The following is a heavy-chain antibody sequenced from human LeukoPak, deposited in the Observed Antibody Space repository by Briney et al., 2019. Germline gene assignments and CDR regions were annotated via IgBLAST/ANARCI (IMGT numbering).Heavy chain of an antibody. CDR2: IYYSWST. J-gene: IGHJ2*01. D-gene: IGHD2-2*01. Sequence: PSETLSLTCTVSGGSISSSSYYWGWIRQPPGKGLEWIGSIYYSWSTYYNPSLNSRVTISVDTSKNQFSLKLSSVTAADTAVYYCARTCSTSCRYFDLWGRGTLVTVSS. CDR3: ARTCSTSCRYFDL. CDR1: GGSISSSSYY. V-gene: IGHV4-39*01.